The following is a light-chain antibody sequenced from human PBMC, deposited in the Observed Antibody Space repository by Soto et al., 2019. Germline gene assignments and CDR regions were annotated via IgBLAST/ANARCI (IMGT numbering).Light chain of an antibody. V-gene: IGLV2-14*01. Sequence: QSALTQPASVSGSPGQSITISCTGTNSDVGGYNYVSWYQQYPGEAPKLMIYDVINRPSGVSNRFSGSKSGNTASLTISGLQAEDEADYYRGSYRTNSPYVFGTGTKLTVL. CDR3: GSYRTNSPYV. J-gene: IGLJ1*01. CDR1: NSDVGGYNY. CDR2: DVI.